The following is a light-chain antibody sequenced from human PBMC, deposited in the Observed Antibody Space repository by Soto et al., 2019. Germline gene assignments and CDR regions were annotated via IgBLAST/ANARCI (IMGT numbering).Light chain of an antibody. V-gene: IGLV2-14*01. CDR3: SSFTSSSPWV. J-gene: IGLJ3*02. Sequence: QSVLTQPASVSGSPGQSITISCTGTSSDIGRYDYVSWFQQHPGRAPKLLIYEVINRPSGVSIRFSGSKSGSTASLTISGLQAEDEADFYCSSFTSSSPWVFGGGTTLTVL. CDR2: EVI. CDR1: SSDIGRYDY.